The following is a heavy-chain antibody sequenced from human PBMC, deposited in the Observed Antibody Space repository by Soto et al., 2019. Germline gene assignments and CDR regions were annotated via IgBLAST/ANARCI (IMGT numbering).Heavy chain of an antibody. V-gene: IGHV3-11*01. CDR2: ISSSGSTI. D-gene: IGHD2-2*01. J-gene: IGHJ5*02. CDR1: GFTFSDYY. CDR3: ARDTGFLLLHRHVPSRWFDP. Sequence: PGGSLRLSCAASGFTFSDYYMSWIRQAPGKGLEWVSYISSSGSTIYYADSVKGRFTISRDNAKNSLYLQMNSLRAEDTAVYYCARDTGFLLLHRHVPSRWFDPWGQGTLVTVSS.